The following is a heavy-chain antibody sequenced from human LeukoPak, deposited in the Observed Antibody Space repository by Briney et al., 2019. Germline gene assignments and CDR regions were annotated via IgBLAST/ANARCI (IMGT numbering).Heavy chain of an antibody. CDR1: GYTFTGYY. D-gene: IGHD3-3*01. J-gene: IGHJ4*02. V-gene: IGHV1-2*02. Sequence: ASVKVSCKASGYTFTGYYMHWVRQAPGQGLEWMGWINPNSGGTNYAQKFQGRVTMTRDTSISTAYMELSRLRSDDTAVYYCARDRLEDFWSGYYTGIGYWGQGTLVTVSS. CDR2: INPNSGGT. CDR3: ARDRLEDFWSGYYTGIGY.